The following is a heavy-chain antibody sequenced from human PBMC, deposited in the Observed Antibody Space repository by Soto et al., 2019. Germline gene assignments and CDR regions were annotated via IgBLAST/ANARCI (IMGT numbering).Heavy chain of an antibody. D-gene: IGHD3-10*01. CDR1: GYTFTGYY. J-gene: IGHJ6*02. CDR2: INPNSGGT. V-gene: IGHV1-2*02. CDR3: ARSIGFGEAYNYGMDV. Sequence: DSVKVSCKASGYTFTGYYLHWVRQAPGQEPEWMGWINPNSGGTNFAQKFQGRVTMTRDTSIKTVYMELSRLRSDDTAVYYCARSIGFGEAYNYGMDVWGQGTTVTVSS.